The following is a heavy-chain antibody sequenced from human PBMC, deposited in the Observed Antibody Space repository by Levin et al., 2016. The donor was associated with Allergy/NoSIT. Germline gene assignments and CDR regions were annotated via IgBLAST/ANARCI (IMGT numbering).Heavy chain of an antibody. V-gene: IGHV3-23*01. CDR1: EFSLSGAV. CDR3: AREFMVRGSSGFDI. Sequence: GESLKISCAASEFSLSGAVMGWVRQAPGKGLEWVSSMTSSGSSRAYANSVKGRFAISRDNSENTLYLQMNSLRAEDTAIYYCAREFMVRGSSGFDIWGQGTMVTVSS. D-gene: IGHD3-10*01. J-gene: IGHJ3*02. CDR2: MTSSGSSR.